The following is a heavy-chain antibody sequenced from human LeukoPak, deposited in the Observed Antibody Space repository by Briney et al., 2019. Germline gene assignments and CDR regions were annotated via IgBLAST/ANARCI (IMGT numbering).Heavy chain of an antibody. Sequence: ASVKVSCKASGYTFTTYAMHWVRQAPGQRLECMGWINAGNGNTKYSQKFQDRVTITRDTSASTAYMELSSLRSEDTAVYYCARTTAMVTILDYWGQGTLVTVSS. J-gene: IGHJ4*02. CDR3: ARTTAMVTILDY. D-gene: IGHD5-18*01. V-gene: IGHV1-3*01. CDR1: GYTFTTYA. CDR2: INAGNGNT.